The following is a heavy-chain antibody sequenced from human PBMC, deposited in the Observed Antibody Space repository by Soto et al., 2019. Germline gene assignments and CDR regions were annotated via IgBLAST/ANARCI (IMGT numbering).Heavy chain of an antibody. V-gene: IGHV1-46*01. CDR2: INPSGGST. CDR3: ARDGAAAAGIYYYGMDV. CDR1: GYTFTSYY. Sequence: ASVKVSCKASGYTFTSYYMHWVRQAPGQGLEWMGIINPSGGSTSYAQKFQGRVTMTRDTSTSTVYMELSSLRSEDTAVYYCARDGAAAAGIYYYGMDVWGQGTTVTVS. D-gene: IGHD6-13*01. J-gene: IGHJ6*02.